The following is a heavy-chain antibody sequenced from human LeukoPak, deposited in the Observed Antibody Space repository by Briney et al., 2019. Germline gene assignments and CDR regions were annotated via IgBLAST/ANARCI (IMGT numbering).Heavy chain of an antibody. CDR1: GGSISSGGYS. Sequence: SQTLSLTCAVSGGSISSGGYSWSWIRQPPGKGLEWIGYIYHSGSTYYNPSLKSRVTISVDRSKNQFSLKLSSVTAADTAVYYCARQDSSGYYYAFDYWGQGTLVTVSS. V-gene: IGHV4-30-2*01. CDR2: IYHSGST. J-gene: IGHJ4*02. CDR3: ARQDSSGYYYAFDY. D-gene: IGHD3-22*01.